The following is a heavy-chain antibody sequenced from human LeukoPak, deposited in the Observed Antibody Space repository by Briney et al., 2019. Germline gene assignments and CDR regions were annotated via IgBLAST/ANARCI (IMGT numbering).Heavy chain of an antibody. CDR2: ISSTSAHI. CDR3: TSRYCTTTNCYSFDN. V-gene: IGHV3-21*01. CDR1: GFTFSGYW. Sequence: PGGSLRLSCAASGFTFSGYWMNWVRQAPGKGLEWVSSISSTSAHIFYADSVKGRFSISRDNAKNSLYLQMNSLRVEDTAVYYCTSRYCTTTNCYSFDNWGQGTLVTVSS. J-gene: IGHJ3*02. D-gene: IGHD2-2*01.